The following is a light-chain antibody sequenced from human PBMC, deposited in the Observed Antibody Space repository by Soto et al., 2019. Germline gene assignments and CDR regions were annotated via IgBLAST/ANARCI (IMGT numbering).Light chain of an antibody. Sequence: DAVMTQSPLSLPVILGQPASISCRSSQSLVYNDGNTYLNWFQQRPGQSPGRLVYEVSNWDSGVPDRFSGSGSGTDLTLKISMVEAEDLGVYYYKQGTHWLGTFGQGTKVEIK. CDR1: QSLVYNDGNTY. CDR2: EVS. V-gene: IGKV2D-30*01. J-gene: IGKJ1*01. CDR3: KQGTHWLGT.